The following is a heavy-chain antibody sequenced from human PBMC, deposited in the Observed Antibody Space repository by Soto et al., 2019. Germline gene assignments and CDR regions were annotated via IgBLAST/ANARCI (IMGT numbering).Heavy chain of an antibody. V-gene: IGHV4-34*01. CDR1: GGTFSGYF. J-gene: IGHJ4*02. D-gene: IGHD3-10*01. CDR2: IEHNGNN. CDR3: ARDFRYFPY. Sequence: PSETLSLTCAVYGGTFSGYFWSWVRQPPGKGLEWIGEIEHNGNNNINPSLKSRVTMSVDTSKNQISLTLTSVTAADTAVYYCARDFRYFPYWGQATLVTVSS.